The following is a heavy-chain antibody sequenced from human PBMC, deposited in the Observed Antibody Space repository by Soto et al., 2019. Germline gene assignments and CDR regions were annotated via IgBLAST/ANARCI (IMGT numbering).Heavy chain of an antibody. V-gene: IGHV4-39*01. Sequence: SETLSLTCTVSGGSISSSSYYWGWFRQPPGKGLEWIGSIYYSGSTYYNPSLKSRVTISVDTSKNQFSLKLSSVTAADTAVYYCARQGYYYGMDVWGQGTTVTVSS. CDR3: ARQGYYYGMDV. CDR1: GGSISSSSYY. J-gene: IGHJ6*02. CDR2: IYYSGST.